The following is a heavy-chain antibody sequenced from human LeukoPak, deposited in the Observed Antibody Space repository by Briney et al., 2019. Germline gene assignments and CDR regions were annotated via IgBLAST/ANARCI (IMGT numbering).Heavy chain of an antibody. V-gene: IGHV3-7*01. CDR1: GFTFSSYW. Sequence: PGGSLRLSCAASGFTFSSYWMSWVRQAPGKGLEWVANIKQDGSEKYYVDSVKGRFTISRDNAKNSLYLQMNSLRVEDTAVYYCARDGLASCGGDCYSKYYYYYGMDVWGQGTTVTVSS. CDR3: ARDGLASCGGDCYSKYYYYYGMDV. CDR2: IKQDGSEK. D-gene: IGHD2-21*02. J-gene: IGHJ6*02.